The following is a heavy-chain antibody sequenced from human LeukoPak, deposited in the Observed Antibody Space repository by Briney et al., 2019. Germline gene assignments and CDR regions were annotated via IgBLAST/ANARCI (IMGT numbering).Heavy chain of an antibody. CDR3: ARDYGSGSSPDY. CDR2: ISYDGSNK. Sequence: QPGRSLRLSCAASGFTFSSYGMHWVRKAPGKGLEGVAVISYDGSNKYYADSVKGRFTISRDNSKNTLYLQMNSLRAEDTAVYYCARDYGSGSSPDYWGQGTLVTVSS. V-gene: IGHV3-30*03. CDR1: GFTFSSYG. J-gene: IGHJ4*02. D-gene: IGHD3-10*01.